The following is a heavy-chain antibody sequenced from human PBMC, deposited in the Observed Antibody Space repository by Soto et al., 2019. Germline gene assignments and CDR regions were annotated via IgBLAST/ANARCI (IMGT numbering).Heavy chain of an antibody. CDR2: IKSKTDGGTT. V-gene: IGHV3-15*07. CDR3: AKHPRGNRFDA. J-gene: IGHJ5*02. Sequence: EVQLVESGGGLVKPGGSLRLSCAASGFSFSNVWMNWVRQAPGKGLEWVGRIKSKTDGGTTEYTAPVEGRFTISRDDSKNTLYLEMNSLKTEDTAVYFCAKHPRGNRFDAWGQGTLVTVDS. CDR1: GFSFSNVW.